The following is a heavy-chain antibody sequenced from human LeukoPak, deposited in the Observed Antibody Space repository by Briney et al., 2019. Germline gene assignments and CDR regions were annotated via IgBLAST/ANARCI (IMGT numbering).Heavy chain of an antibody. D-gene: IGHD2-21*01. Sequence: PSETLSLTCTVSGGSISGHYWTWIRQPPGKGLEWIGQIHYSGRPDYNPSLKSRVTISVDTSKNQLSLKVTSVTGADTAVYYFAGFVVDFDTGFWRQGTAVTVSS. J-gene: IGHJ6*02. CDR1: GGSISGHY. V-gene: IGHV4-59*11. CDR2: IHYSGRP. CDR3: AGFVVDFDTGF.